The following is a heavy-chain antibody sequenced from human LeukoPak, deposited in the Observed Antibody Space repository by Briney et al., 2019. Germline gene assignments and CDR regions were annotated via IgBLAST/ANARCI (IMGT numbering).Heavy chain of an antibody. CDR1: GASISSGSYY. V-gene: IGHV4-61*02. CDR3: ARVGYYYDSSGSYAWAFDI. J-gene: IGHJ3*02. Sequence: SQTLSLTCTVSGASISSGSYYWRWIRQPAGKGLEWIGRIYTSGSTNYNPSLKSRVTISVDTSKNQFSLKLSSVTAADTAVYYCARVGYYYDSSGSYAWAFDIWGQGTMVTVSS. CDR2: IYTSGST. D-gene: IGHD3-22*01.